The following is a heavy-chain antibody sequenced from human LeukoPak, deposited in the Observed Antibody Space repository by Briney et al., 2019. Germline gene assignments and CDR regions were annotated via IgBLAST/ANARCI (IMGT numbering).Heavy chain of an antibody. D-gene: IGHD3-10*01. CDR2: MNPNSGNT. CDR1: GYTFTSYD. J-gene: IGHJ6*03. Sequence: VASVTVSCKASGYTFTSYDINWVRQATGQGLEWMGWMNPNSGNTGYAQKFQGRVTITRNTSISTAYMELSSLRSEDTAVYYCARLYGSGFYYYYYMDVWGKGTTVTVSS. CDR3: ARLYGSGFYYYYYMDV. V-gene: IGHV1-8*03.